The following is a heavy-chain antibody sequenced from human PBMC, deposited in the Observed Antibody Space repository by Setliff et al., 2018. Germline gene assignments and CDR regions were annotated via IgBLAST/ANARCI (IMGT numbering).Heavy chain of an antibody. D-gene: IGHD1-26*01. V-gene: IGHV4-39*01. CDR1: GGSISSTNYH. CDR3: ARLPDGSPADY. Sequence: PSETLSLTCTVSGGSISSTNYHWGWIRQPPGKGLEWIGSIYYTGSDYYNPSLKSRLTISVDTSKNQFSLKLTSVTAADTAVYYCARLPDGSPADYWGQGTLVTVSS. J-gene: IGHJ4*02. CDR2: IYYTGSD.